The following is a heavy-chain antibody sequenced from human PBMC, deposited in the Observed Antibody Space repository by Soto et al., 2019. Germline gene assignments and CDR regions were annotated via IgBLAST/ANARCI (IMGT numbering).Heavy chain of an antibody. D-gene: IGHD6-19*01. CDR2: INHSGTT. CDR1: GVSLRGYY. Sequence: QVQLQQWGAGQLKPSETLSLTCAVYGVSLRGYYWAWIRQSPGKGLEWIGDINHSGTTHYNPSLNSLVTIALDTSKNQFSLRLTSVTAADTATYFCARRGGWSPPSEDWGQGTLVTVSS. V-gene: IGHV4-34*01. CDR3: ARRGGWSPPSED. J-gene: IGHJ4*02.